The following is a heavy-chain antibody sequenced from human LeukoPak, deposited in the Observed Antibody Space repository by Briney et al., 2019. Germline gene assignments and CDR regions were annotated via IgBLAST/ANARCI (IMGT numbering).Heavy chain of an antibody. CDR2: INPNSGGT. CDR3: ARDNGLGATVGDY. V-gene: IGHV1-2*06. D-gene: IGHD1-26*01. CDR1: GYTFTDYY. J-gene: IGHJ4*02. Sequence: ASVMVSCKASGYTFTDYYIHWVRQAPGQGLEWMGRINPNSGGTKYAQNFQGRVTMTRDTSISTAYMELSRLRSDDTAVYYCARDNGLGATVGDYWGQGTLVTVSS.